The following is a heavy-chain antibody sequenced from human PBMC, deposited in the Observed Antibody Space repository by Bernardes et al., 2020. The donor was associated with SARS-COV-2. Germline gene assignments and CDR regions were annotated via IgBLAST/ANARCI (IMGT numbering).Heavy chain of an antibody. Sequence: GGSLRLSCAASGFTFSDYYMSWIRQAPGKGLEWVSAISGSGGSTYYADSVKGRFTISRDNSKNTLYLQMNSLRAEDTAVYYCAKVTVSDFWSGYFEYYFDYWGQGTLVTVSS. CDR1: GFTFSDYY. CDR2: ISGSGGST. V-gene: IGHV3-23*01. CDR3: AKVTVSDFWSGYFEYYFDY. J-gene: IGHJ4*02. D-gene: IGHD3-3*01.